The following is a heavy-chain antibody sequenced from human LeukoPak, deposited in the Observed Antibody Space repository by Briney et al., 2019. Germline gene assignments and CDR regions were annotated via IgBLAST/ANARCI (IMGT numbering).Heavy chain of an antibody. CDR1: GGSISSGAYY. CDR3: ARHLSRSYFDAVYFQD. D-gene: IGHD1-26*01. V-gene: IGHV4-61*05. Sequence: SETLSLTCTVSGGSISSGAYYWGWIRQPPGKGLEWIGYIHNGGSTNHDPSLRSRVTVSVDTSKNQPSLQLFSVTAADTAVYYCARHLSRSYFDAVYFQDWGQGTLVTVSS. CDR2: IHNGGST. J-gene: IGHJ1*01.